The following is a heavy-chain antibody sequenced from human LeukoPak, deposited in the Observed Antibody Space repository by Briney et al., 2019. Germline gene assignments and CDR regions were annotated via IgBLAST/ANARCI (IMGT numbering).Heavy chain of an antibody. Sequence: PGGSLRLSCAASGFTFCGYSMNWVRQSPGKGLEWISYITSRSAFTYFAGSVKGRFTISRDDARNSVYLHLNALRVDDTAVYYCARDLTSAYWSPGGYYYYMDVWGKGTAVTVSS. CDR1: GFTFCGYS. CDR2: ITSRSAFT. V-gene: IGHV3-48*01. D-gene: IGHD2-8*02. CDR3: ARDLTSAYWSPGGYYYYMDV. J-gene: IGHJ6*03.